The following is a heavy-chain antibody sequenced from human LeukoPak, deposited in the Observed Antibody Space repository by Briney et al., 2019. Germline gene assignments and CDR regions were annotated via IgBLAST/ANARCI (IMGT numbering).Heavy chain of an antibody. CDR3: ARVNRGYCSGGSCYLLPFDI. CDR2: IIPIFGTA. CDR1: GGTFSSYA. J-gene: IGHJ3*02. Sequence: SVKVSCKASGGTFSSYAISWVRQAPGQGLEWMGGIIPIFGTANYAQKFQGRVTITTDESTSTAYMELSSLRSEDTTVYYCARVNRGYCSGGSCYLLPFDIWGQGTMVTVSS. V-gene: IGHV1-69*05. D-gene: IGHD2-15*01.